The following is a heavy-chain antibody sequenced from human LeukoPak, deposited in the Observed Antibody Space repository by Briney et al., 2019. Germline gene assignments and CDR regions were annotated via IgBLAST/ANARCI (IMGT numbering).Heavy chain of an antibody. D-gene: IGHD6-13*01. J-gene: IGHJ5*02. CDR2: ISWNSGSI. CDR3: AKDNSSSWYFRWFDP. V-gene: IGHV3-9*01. CDR1: GFTFDDYA. Sequence: GGSLRLSCAASGFTFDDYAMHWVRQAPGKGLEWVSGISWNSGSIGYADSVKGRFTISRDNAKNSLYLQMNSLRAEDTALYYCAKDNSSSWYFRWFDPWGQGTLVTVSS.